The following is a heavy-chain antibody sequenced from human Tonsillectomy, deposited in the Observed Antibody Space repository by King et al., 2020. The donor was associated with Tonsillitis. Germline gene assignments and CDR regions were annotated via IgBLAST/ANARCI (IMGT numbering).Heavy chain of an antibody. J-gene: IGHJ4*02. D-gene: IGHD2-15*01. CDR3: AKGPLLLDY. V-gene: IGHV3-30*18. Sequence: VQLVESGGGVVQPGRSLRLSCAASGFTFSNYSMHWVRRAPGKGLEWVAVISNDGRHKTYADSVKGRFTISRDNSNNTLYLQMNCLRGEDTAVYYCAKGPLLLDYWGQGTLVTVSS. CDR1: GFTFSNYS. CDR2: ISNDGRHK.